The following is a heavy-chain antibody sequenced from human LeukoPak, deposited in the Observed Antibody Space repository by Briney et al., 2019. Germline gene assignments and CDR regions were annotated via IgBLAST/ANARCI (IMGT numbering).Heavy chain of an antibody. CDR1: GGSISSYY. CDR3: AREATMVRGVLDY. Sequence: SETLSLTCTVSGGSISSYYWSWIRQPPGKGLEWIGYIYYSGSTNYNPSLKSRVTISVDTSKNQFSLKLSSVTAADTAVYYCAREATMVRGVLDYWGQGTLVTVSS. CDR2: IYYSGST. J-gene: IGHJ4*02. D-gene: IGHD3-10*01. V-gene: IGHV4-59*01.